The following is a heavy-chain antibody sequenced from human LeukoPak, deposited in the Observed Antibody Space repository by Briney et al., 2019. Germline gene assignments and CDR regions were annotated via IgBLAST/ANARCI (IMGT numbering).Heavy chain of an antibody. J-gene: IGHJ4*02. Sequence: GGSLRLSCAASGFTFSSYGMHWVHQAPGKGLEWVAFIRSDGSSKHYADSVKGRFTISRDNSYSTLYVQMNSLRAEDTAVYYCAKGLNGYLDYWGQGTLVTVSS. CDR1: GFTFSSYG. D-gene: IGHD2-8*01. CDR2: IRSDGSSK. CDR3: AKGLNGYLDY. V-gene: IGHV3-30*02.